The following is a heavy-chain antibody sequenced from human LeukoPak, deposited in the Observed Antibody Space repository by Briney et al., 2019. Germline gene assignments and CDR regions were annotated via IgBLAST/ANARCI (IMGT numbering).Heavy chain of an antibody. CDR1: GGSISTYY. Sequence: PSETLSLTCTVSGGSISTYYSSWIRQPPGKGLEWIGSVHYSGSTNYNPALKSRVTISLDTSKNQFSLRLTSVTAADTAVYYCARGPGVLVVADLAGYYDYWGQGILVTVSS. CDR2: VHYSGST. CDR3: ARGPGVLVVADLAGYYDY. V-gene: IGHV4-59*01. J-gene: IGHJ4*02. D-gene: IGHD2-15*01.